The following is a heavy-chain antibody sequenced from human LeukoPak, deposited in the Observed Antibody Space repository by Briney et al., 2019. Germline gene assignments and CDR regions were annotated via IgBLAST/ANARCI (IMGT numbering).Heavy chain of an antibody. D-gene: IGHD2-15*01. CDR1: RFTFSSYS. V-gene: IGHV3-21*01. CDR3: ARAPPYCSGGSCYSGSHYYYYGMDV. Sequence: GGSLRLSCAASRFTFSSYSMNWVRQAPGKGLEWVSSISSSSSYIYYADSVKGRFTISRDNAKNSLYLQMNSLRAEDTAVYYCARAPPYCSGGSCYSGSHYYYYGMDVWGQGTTVTVSS. CDR2: ISSSSSYI. J-gene: IGHJ6*02.